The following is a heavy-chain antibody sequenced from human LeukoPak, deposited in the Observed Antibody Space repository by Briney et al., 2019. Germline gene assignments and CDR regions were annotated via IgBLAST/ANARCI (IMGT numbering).Heavy chain of an antibody. CDR1: GFSFSKYV. CDR3: AKGSPAILYYCMDV. V-gene: IGHV3-23*01. Sequence: PGGSLRLSCAASGFSFSKYVMTLIGTGAGTYYADSVKGRFTISRDNSKNTLYLQMNSLRAEDTAVYYCAKGSPAILYYCMDVWGKGTTVTVSS. J-gene: IGHJ6*03. CDR2: LIGTGAGT. D-gene: IGHD2-21*01.